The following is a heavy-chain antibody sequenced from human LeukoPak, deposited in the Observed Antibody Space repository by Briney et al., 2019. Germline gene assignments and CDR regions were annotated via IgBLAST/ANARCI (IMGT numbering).Heavy chain of an antibody. CDR1: GFTFSSYA. Sequence: GGSLRLSCAASGFTFSSYAMHWVRQAPGKGPEWVAVISDDVSSEHYADSVKGRFTISRDNSKNTLYLQMNSLRAEDTALYYCAKGSSGYFVDLWGQGTLVTVSS. J-gene: IGHJ5*02. CDR2: ISDDVSSE. CDR3: AKGSSGYFVDL. D-gene: IGHD3-22*01. V-gene: IGHV3-30*07.